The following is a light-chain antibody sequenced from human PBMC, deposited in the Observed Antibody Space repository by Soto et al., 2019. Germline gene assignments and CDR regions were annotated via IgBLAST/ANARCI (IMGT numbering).Light chain of an antibody. CDR3: AAWDDSLKGVL. J-gene: IGLJ2*01. Sequence: QSVLTQPPSASGTPGQRVTISCSGGRSNIGSNTVNWYQHLSGTAPKLLIYSSDQRPSGVPDRFSGSKSGTSASLTISGLQSEDEADYYCAAWDDSLKGVLFGGGTQLTVL. CDR1: RSNIGSNT. V-gene: IGLV1-44*01. CDR2: SSD.